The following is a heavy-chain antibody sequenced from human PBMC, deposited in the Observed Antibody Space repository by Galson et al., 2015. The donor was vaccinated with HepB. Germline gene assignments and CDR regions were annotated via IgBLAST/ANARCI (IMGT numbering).Heavy chain of an antibody. D-gene: IGHD3-10*01. Sequence: SVKVSCKASGYSFTTYGITWVRQAPGQGLEWMGWISGYNGKTNYAQNLQGRVTMTTDTSTSTANMELRSLRSDDTAVYYCARSARYYGSGSYYDYWGQGSLVTGSS. CDR2: ISGYNGKT. CDR3: ARSARYYGSGSYYDY. V-gene: IGHV1-18*04. J-gene: IGHJ4*02. CDR1: GYSFTTYG.